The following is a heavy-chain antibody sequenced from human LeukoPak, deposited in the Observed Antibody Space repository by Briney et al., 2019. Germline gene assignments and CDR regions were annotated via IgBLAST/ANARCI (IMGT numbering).Heavy chain of an antibody. Sequence: ASVKVSCKASGYTFTSYAMNWVRQAPVQGLEWMGWINPNSGGTNYAQKFQGRVTMTRDTSISTAYMELSRLRSDDTAVYYCARGAEQLVVSVWFDPWGQGTLVTVSS. V-gene: IGHV1-2*02. CDR2: INPNSGGT. J-gene: IGHJ5*02. CDR3: ARGAEQLVVSVWFDP. CDR1: GYTFTSYA. D-gene: IGHD6-6*01.